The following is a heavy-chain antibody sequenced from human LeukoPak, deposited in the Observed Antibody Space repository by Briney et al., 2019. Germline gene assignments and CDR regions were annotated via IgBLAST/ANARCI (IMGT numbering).Heavy chain of an antibody. CDR2: IGTTGDT. J-gene: IGHJ3*02. CDR1: GFIFRHFD. V-gene: IGHV3-13*04. D-gene: IGHD6-19*01. CDR3: GRVIISVAYALHI. Sequence: GGSLRLSCAACGFIFRHFDIHWLRQVTGKGLEWVSAIGTTGDTYYPGSVKGRFTISRENAKNSLYLQMNSLRAEDTAVYYCGRVIISVAYALHIWGQGTMVTVSS.